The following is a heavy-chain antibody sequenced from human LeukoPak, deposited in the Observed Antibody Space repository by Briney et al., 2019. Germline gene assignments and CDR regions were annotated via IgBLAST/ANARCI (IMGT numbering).Heavy chain of an antibody. CDR1: GFTFTTYA. D-gene: IGHD6-19*01. Sequence: GGSLRLSCAAYGFTFTTYAINWVRQAPGKGVEWVSGISGGGDKAFYADSVNGRFTISRDNSKNTVSLQMSSLRAEDTAHYYCAKDLALAGTGGGFDVWGQGTRVAVSS. CDR2: ISGGGDKA. J-gene: IGHJ3*01. V-gene: IGHV3-23*01. CDR3: AKDLALAGTGGGFDV.